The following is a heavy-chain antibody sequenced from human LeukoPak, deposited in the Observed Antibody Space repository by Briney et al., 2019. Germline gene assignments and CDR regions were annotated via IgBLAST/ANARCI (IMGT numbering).Heavy chain of an antibody. V-gene: IGHV3-43D*04. J-gene: IGHJ4*02. CDR2: ISWDGGST. CDR1: GFTFHDYA. D-gene: IGHD3-22*01. Sequence: GGSLRLSCAASGFTFHDYAMHWVRQAPGKGLEWVSLISWDGGSTYYADSVKGRFTISRDNSKNSLYLQMNSLRAEDTALYYCAKSASLGYDSSGPLDYWGQGTLVTVSS. CDR3: AKSASLGYDSSGPLDY.